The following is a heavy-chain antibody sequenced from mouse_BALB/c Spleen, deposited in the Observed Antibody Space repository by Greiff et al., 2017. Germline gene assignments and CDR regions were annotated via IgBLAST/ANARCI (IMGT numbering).Heavy chain of an antibody. D-gene: IGHD2-14*01. V-gene: IGHV2-9*02. Sequence: VMLVESGPGLVAPSQSLSITCTVSGFSLTSYGVHWVRQPPGKGLEWLGVIWAGGSTNYNSALMSRLSISKDNSKSQVFLKMNSLQTDDTAMYYCARDRTYYRTDGNAMDYWGQGTSVTVSS. J-gene: IGHJ4*01. CDR2: IWAGGST. CDR1: GFSLTSYG. CDR3: ARDRTYYRTDGNAMDY.